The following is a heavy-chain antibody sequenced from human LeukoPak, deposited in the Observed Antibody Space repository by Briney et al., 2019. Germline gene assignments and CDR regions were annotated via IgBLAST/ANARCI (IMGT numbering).Heavy chain of an antibody. Sequence: SVKVSCKASGGTFSSYAISWVRQAPGQGLEWMGGIIPIFGTANYAQKFQGRVTITADESTSTAYMELSSLRSEDTAVYYCASLAHSSSYRSAIDYWGQGTLVTVSS. CDR2: IIPIFGTA. CDR3: ASLAHSSSYRSAIDY. D-gene: IGHD6-6*01. CDR1: GGTFSSYA. V-gene: IGHV1-69*13. J-gene: IGHJ4*02.